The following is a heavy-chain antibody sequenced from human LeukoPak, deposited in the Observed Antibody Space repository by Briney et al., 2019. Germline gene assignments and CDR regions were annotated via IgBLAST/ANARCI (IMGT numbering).Heavy chain of an antibody. CDR2: ITGDGGGA. J-gene: IGHJ4*02. D-gene: IGHD3-10*01. V-gene: IGHV3-43*02. CDR1: GFTFDDCA. CDR3: AKDKYYGTGTYRELDY. Sequence: GGSLRLSCAASGFTFDDCAMHWVRQAPGKGLQWVSLITGDGGGAYHADSVKGRFTISRDNSKNSLYLQMNSLKTEDTALYFCAKDKYYGTGTYRELDYWGQGTLVTVSS.